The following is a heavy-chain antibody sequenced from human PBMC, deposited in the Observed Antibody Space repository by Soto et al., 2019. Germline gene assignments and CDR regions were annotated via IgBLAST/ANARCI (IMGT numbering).Heavy chain of an antibody. CDR2: INPHSGGT. CDR1: GYMFSANY. Sequence: GASVKVSCKASGYMFSANYIHWVRQAAGQGLEWLGWINPHSGGTNYAQKFLGRVTMNADTSASTAYMDLARLKSDDTAVYYCVRTNAFAFYNGFEPWGRGTLGSVS. CDR3: VRTNAFAFYNGFEP. V-gene: IGHV1-2*02. D-gene: IGHD3-16*01. J-gene: IGHJ5*02.